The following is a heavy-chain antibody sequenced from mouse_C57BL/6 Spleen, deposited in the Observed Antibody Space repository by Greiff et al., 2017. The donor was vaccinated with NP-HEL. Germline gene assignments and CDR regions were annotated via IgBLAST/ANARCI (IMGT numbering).Heavy chain of an antibody. CDR3: ARRGGITTVEFAY. J-gene: IGHJ3*01. D-gene: IGHD1-1*01. CDR2: IYPGDGDT. V-gene: IGHV1-80*01. CDR1: GYAFSSYW. Sequence: VQLQQSGAELVKPGASVKISCKASGYAFSSYWMNWVKQRPGKGLEWIGQIYPGDGDTNYNGKFKGKATLTADKSSSTAYMQLSSLTSEDSAVYFCARRGGITTVEFAYWGQGTLVTVSA.